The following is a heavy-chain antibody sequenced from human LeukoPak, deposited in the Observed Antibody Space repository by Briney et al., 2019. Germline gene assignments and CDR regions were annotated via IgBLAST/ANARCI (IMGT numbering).Heavy chain of an antibody. D-gene: IGHD6-19*01. Sequence: GGSLRLSCAASGFTFNSYAMSWVRQAPGKGLEWVSTISGSGDRTSYADSVKGRFTISRDNSKNTLFLQMNSLRAEDTAVYYCAKDRIGGVAVAGKGLWFDPWGQGTLVTVSS. J-gene: IGHJ5*02. CDR2: ISGSGDRT. CDR1: GFTFNSYA. CDR3: AKDRIGGVAVAGKGLWFDP. V-gene: IGHV3-23*01.